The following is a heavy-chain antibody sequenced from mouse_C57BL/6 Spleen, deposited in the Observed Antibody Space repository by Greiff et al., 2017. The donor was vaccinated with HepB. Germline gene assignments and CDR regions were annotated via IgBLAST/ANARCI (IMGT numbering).Heavy chain of an antibody. V-gene: IGHV5-9*01. CDR3: ARHLDSNYPAAMDY. CDR2: ISGGGGNT. Sequence: DVMLVESGGGLVKPGGSLKLSCAASGFTFSSYTMSWVRQTPEKRLEWVATISGGGGNTYYPDSVKGRFTISRANAKNTLYLQMSSLRSEDTPLYYWARHLDSNYPAAMDYWGQGTSVTVAS. D-gene: IGHD2-5*01. CDR1: GFTFSSYT. J-gene: IGHJ4*01.